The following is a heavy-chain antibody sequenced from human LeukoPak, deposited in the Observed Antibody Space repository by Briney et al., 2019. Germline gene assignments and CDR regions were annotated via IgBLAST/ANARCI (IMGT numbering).Heavy chain of an antibody. CDR3: ARKVPNDSSGYYYRRQFDP. Sequence: GSSVKVSCKASGGTFSSYAISWVRQAPGQGLEWMGGIIPIFGTANYAQKFQGRVTITADKSTSTAYMELSSLRSEDTAVYYCARKVPNDSSGYYYRRQFDPWGQGTLVTVSS. CDR1: GGTFSSYA. J-gene: IGHJ5*02. V-gene: IGHV1-69*06. D-gene: IGHD3-22*01. CDR2: IIPIFGTA.